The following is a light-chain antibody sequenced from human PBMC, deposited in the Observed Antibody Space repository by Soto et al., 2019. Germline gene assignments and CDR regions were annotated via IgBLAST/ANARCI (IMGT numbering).Light chain of an antibody. Sequence: DIQMTQSPSSLSASVGDRVTITCRTSQTISTYLNWYQHKPGKAPILLIYAVSNLKSGVPPRFSGSGSGTDFTLSISSLQPEDFATYYCQQSYDTPYTFDQATKV. CDR3: QQSYDTPYT. CDR2: AVS. CDR1: QTISTY. J-gene: IGKJ2*01. V-gene: IGKV1-39*01.